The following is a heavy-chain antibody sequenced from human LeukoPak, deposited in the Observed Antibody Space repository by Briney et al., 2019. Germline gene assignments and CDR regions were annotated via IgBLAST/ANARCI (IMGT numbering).Heavy chain of an antibody. D-gene: IGHD4-17*01. J-gene: IGHJ4*02. Sequence: ASVKVSCKASGYTFTGYYMHWVRQAPGQGLEWMGWISPNSDGTNYAQKFQGWVTMTRDTSISTAYMELSRLRSDDTAVYYCASSGTYGDFDYWGQGTLVTVSS. V-gene: IGHV1-2*04. CDR1: GYTFTGYY. CDR3: ASSGTYGDFDY. CDR2: ISPNSDGT.